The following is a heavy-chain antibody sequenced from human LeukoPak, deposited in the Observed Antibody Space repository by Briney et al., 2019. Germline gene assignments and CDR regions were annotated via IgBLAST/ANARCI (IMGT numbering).Heavy chain of an antibody. V-gene: IGHV4-61*02. CDR3: ARADYDSGRGYYYYYMDV. CDR2: IYTSGST. Sequence: PSETLSLTCTVSGGSISSGGYYWSWLRQPAGKGLEWIGRIYTSGSTNYNPSLKSRVTISVDTSKNQFSLKLSSVTAADTAVYYCARADYDSGRGYYYYYMDVWGKGTTVTISS. D-gene: IGHD3-10*01. J-gene: IGHJ6*03. CDR1: GGSISSGGYY.